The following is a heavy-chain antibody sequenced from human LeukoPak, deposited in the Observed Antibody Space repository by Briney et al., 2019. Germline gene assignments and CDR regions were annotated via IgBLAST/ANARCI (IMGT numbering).Heavy chain of an antibody. CDR1: GFTFSSYG. V-gene: IGHV3-30*03. CDR2: ISYDGSNK. J-gene: IGHJ6*02. Sequence: PGRSLRLSCAASGFTFSSYGMHWVRQAPGKGLEWVAVISYDGSNKYYADSVKGRFTISRDNSKNTLYLQMNSLRAEDTAVYYCARDLEGYYYGSGSYYKGPLNGMDVWGQGTTVTVSS. D-gene: IGHD3-10*01. CDR3: ARDLEGYYYGSGSYYKGPLNGMDV.